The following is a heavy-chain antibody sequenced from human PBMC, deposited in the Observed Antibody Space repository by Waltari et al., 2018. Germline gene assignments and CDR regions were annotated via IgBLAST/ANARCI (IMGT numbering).Heavy chain of an antibody. Sequence: QVQLVQSGAEVKKPGASVKVSCKASGYTFTGYYMHWVRQAPGQGLEWVGWSNPNSGGTNYSRKFQGRVTMTRDTSISTAYMELSRLRSDDTAVYYCARDPLGGTRGWFDPWGQGTLVTVSS. CDR3: ARDPLGGTRGWFDP. CDR1: GYTFTGYY. J-gene: IGHJ5*02. D-gene: IGHD2-15*01. CDR2: SNPNSGGT. V-gene: IGHV1-2*02.